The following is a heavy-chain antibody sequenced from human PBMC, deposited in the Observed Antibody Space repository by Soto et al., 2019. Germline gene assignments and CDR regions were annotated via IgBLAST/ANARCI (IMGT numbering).Heavy chain of an antibody. J-gene: IGHJ6*02. CDR3: AKDMLLGVRGHYVMDV. CDR2: ISYDGTNE. CDR1: GFTFSNYG. V-gene: IGHV3-30*18. D-gene: IGHD3-10*01. Sequence: QVQLVESGGGVVQPGRSLRLSCAASGFTFSNYGIHWVRQAPGKGLEWVALISYDGTNEYYVDALKGRFTISRDNSKNTVYLQMSSLRAEDTALYYCAKDMLLGVRGHYVMDVWGQGTTVTVSS.